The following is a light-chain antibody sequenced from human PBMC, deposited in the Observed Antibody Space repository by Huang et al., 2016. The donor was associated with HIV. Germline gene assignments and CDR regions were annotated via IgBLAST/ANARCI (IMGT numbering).Light chain of an antibody. V-gene: IGKV1-39*01. CDR2: TAS. Sequence: DIQMTQSPSSLSASVGDRVTITCRASQTIRNYLNWYQQRPGKAPELLIYTASTLQSGFPSRFSGSGSGTDFTLTISSLQAEDSATDYCQQSYNTPRTFGQGTHLEI. J-gene: IGKJ2*01. CDR1: QTIRNY. CDR3: QQSYNTPRT.